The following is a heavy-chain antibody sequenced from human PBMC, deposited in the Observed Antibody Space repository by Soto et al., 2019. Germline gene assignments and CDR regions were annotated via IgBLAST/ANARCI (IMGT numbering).Heavy chain of an antibody. CDR3: ARDFSMLATLGALDI. V-gene: IGHV3-30*03. D-gene: IGHD3-16*01. CDR1: GFSFSSYG. CDR2: ISYEGSST. J-gene: IGHJ3*02. Sequence: QGQLVESGGGVVQPGRSLRLSCAASGFSFSSYGMHWVRQAPGKGLEWVAVISYEGSSTYYADSVKGRFTISRDNSKDTRSLHITDMRAEDTASYYWARDFSMLATLGALDIWGQGTMVTVSS.